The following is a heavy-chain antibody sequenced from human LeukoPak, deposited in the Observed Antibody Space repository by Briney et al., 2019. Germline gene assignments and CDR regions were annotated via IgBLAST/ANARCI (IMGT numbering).Heavy chain of an antibody. CDR1: GGTFSSYA. J-gene: IGHJ6*02. V-gene: IGHV1-69*13. CDR3: ATDHPRDIAVAGQYYYYYGMDV. CDR2: MIPIFGTA. Sequence: SVKVSCRASGGTFSSYAISWVRQAPGQGLESMGGMIPIFGTADYAQKFQGRVTITADESTSTAYMELSSLRSEDTAVYYCATDHPRDIAVAGQYYYYYGMDVWGQGTTVTVSS. D-gene: IGHD6-19*01.